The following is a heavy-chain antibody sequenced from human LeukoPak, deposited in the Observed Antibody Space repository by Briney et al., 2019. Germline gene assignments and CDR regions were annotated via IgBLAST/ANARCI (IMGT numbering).Heavy chain of an antibody. J-gene: IGHJ4*02. CDR3: AKDYRIGYSDHFDY. D-gene: IGHD2-21*01. Sequence: PGGSLSLSCVGSGFTFSSHAMSWVRQAPEKGLEWVSGIYESGQTTHYADSVKGRFSISRDNSKNTLYLQMDSLRGEDTAIYYCAKDYRIGYSDHFDYWGQGALVTVSS. V-gene: IGHV3-23*01. CDR1: GFTFSSHA. CDR2: IYESGQTT.